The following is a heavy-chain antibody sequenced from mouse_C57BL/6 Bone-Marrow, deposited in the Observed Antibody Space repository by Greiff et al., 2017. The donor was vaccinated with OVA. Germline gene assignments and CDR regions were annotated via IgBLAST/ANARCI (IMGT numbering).Heavy chain of an antibody. CDR1: GYSFTGYY. Sequence: VQLKESGPELVKPGASVKISCKASGYSFTGYYMNWVKQSPEKSLEWIGEINPSTGGTTYNQKFKAKATLTVDKSSSTAYMQLKSLTSEDSAVYYCARSIIDYWGQGTTLTVSS. V-gene: IGHV1-42*01. CDR3: ARSIIDY. CDR2: INPSTGGT. J-gene: IGHJ2*01.